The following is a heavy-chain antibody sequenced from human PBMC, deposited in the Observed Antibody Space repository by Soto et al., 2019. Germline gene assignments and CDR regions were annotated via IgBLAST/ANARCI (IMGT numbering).Heavy chain of an antibody. CDR1: GDTFNDYY. CDR2: INPNGGVT. J-gene: IGHJ6*03. D-gene: IGHD5-12*01. V-gene: IGHV1-2*04. CDR3: ARESGGATATLDYYYFYMDV. Sequence: QVQLVQSGAEVKKPGASVTVSCRSSGDTFNDYYIHWVRQAPGQGLEWMGWINPNGGVTKYAQKFQGWVSMTRDTAKRTVYMHLSRLRSDDTAVYYCARESGGATATLDYYYFYMDVWGTGTTVTVSS.